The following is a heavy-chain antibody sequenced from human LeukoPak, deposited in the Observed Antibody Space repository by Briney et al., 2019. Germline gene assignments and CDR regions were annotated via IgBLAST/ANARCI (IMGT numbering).Heavy chain of an antibody. D-gene: IGHD1-26*01. CDR3: ARLGGSEQRRIEDNFDY. CDR2: IYHSGST. V-gene: IGHV4-30-2*01. Sequence: SETLSLTCTVSGGSISSGGYYWSWIRQPPGKGLEWIGYIYHSGSTYYNPSLKSRVTISVDRSKNQFSLKLSSVTAADTAVYYCARLGGSEQRRIEDNFDYWGQGTLVTVSS. CDR1: GGSISSGGYY. J-gene: IGHJ4*02.